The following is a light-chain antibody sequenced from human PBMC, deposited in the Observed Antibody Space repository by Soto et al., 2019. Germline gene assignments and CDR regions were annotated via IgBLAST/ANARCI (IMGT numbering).Light chain of an antibody. J-gene: IGKJ2*01. CDR3: QQYTNWPYT. CDR2: GAS. CDR1: QSVGSN. Sequence: EIVMTQSPATLSVSPGERASLSCRASQSVGSNLAWYQQTAGQATRLLIYGASTRATGIPARFSGSGSGTEFTLTISSLQSEDFAAYSCQQYTNWPYTFGQGTKLEIK. V-gene: IGKV3-15*01.